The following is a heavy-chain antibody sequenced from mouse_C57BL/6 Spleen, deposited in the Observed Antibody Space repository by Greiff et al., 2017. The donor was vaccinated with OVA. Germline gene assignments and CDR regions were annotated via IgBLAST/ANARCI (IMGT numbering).Heavy chain of an antibody. Sequence: EVKLVESGPGLVKPSQSLSLTCSVTGYSITSGYYWNWIRQFPGNKLEWMGYISYDGSNNYNPSLKNRISITRDTSKNQFFLKLNSVTTEDTATYYCARDNGYYVGAYWGQGTLVTVSA. V-gene: IGHV3-6*01. CDR3: ARDNGYYVGAY. CDR2: ISYDGSN. J-gene: IGHJ3*01. D-gene: IGHD2-3*01. CDR1: GYSITSGYY.